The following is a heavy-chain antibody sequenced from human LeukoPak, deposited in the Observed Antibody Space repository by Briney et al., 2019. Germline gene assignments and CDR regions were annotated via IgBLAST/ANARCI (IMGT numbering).Heavy chain of an antibody. V-gene: IGHV4-34*01. CDR2: INHSGST. Sequence: SETLSLTCAVYGGSFSGYYWSWIRQPPGKGLEWIGEINHSGSTNYNLSLKSRVTISVDTSKNQFSLKLSAVTAADTAVYYCARRGYSYGYNYFDYWGQGTLVTVSS. CDR1: GGSFSGYY. J-gene: IGHJ4*02. D-gene: IGHD5-18*01. CDR3: ARRGYSYGYNYFDY.